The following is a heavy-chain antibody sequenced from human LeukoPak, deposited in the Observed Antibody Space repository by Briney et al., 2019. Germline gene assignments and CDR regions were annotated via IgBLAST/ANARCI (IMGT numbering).Heavy chain of an antibody. Sequence: SETLSLTCAVYGGSFSGYYWSWIRQPPGKGLEWIGEINHSGSTNYNPSLKSRVTKSVDTSKNQFSLKLSSVTAADTAVYYCARGVPAAGTRGVVDAFDIWGQGTMVTVSS. V-gene: IGHV4-34*01. J-gene: IGHJ3*02. D-gene: IGHD6-13*01. CDR2: INHSGST. CDR1: GGSFSGYY. CDR3: ARGVPAAGTRGVVDAFDI.